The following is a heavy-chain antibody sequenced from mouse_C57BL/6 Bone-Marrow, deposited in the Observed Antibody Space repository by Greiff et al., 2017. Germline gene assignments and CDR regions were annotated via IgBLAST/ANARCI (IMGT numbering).Heavy chain of an antibody. CDR1: GYAFSSSW. Sequence: QVQLQQSGPELVKPGASVKISCKASGYAFSSSWMNWVKQRPGKGLEWIGRIYPGDGDTNYNGKFKGKATLTADKSSSTAYMQLSSLTSEDSAVYFCANYYYGSSPPFAYWGQGTLVTVSA. V-gene: IGHV1-82*01. D-gene: IGHD1-1*01. J-gene: IGHJ3*01. CDR2: IYPGDGDT. CDR3: ANYYYGSSPPFAY.